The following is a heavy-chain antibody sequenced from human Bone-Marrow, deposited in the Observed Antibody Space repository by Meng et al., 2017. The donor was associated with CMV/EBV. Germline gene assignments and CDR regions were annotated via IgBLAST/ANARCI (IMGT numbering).Heavy chain of an antibody. Sequence: ASVKVSCKASGYTFTSYYMHWVRQAPGQGLEWMGIINPSGGSTSYAQKFQGRVTMTRDTSTSTVYMELSSLRSEDTAVYYCARGGAIVVVPAAIHGMDVWGQGTTVTVS. CDR1: GYTFTSYY. CDR2: INPSGGST. CDR3: ARGGAIVVVPAAIHGMDV. V-gene: IGHV1-46*01. J-gene: IGHJ6*02. D-gene: IGHD2-2*02.